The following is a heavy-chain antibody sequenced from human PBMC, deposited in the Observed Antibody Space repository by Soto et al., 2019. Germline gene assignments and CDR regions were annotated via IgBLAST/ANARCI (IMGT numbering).Heavy chain of an antibody. V-gene: IGHV4-59*01. CDR3: ARGRRYYYDNTGPYSFEH. D-gene: IGHD3-22*01. J-gene: IGHJ4*02. Sequence: PSETLSLTRTVSGGSISSYHWSWIPQPPGNELEWIAYIYYSGGTNYNPSLKRRVTISVDTSKNQFSLKLTPVTAADTALYYCARGRRYYYDNTGPYSFEHWGPGTLVTVSS. CDR2: IYYSGGT. CDR1: GGSISSYH.